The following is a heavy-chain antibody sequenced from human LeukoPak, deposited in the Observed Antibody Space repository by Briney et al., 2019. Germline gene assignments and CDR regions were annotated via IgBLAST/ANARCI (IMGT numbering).Heavy chain of an antibody. J-gene: IGHJ5*02. D-gene: IGHD6-6*01. CDR3: ARDWFADSSSSGRRYNWFDP. CDR1: GYTFTGYY. CDR2: INPNSGGT. V-gene: IGHV1-2*02. Sequence: ASVKVSCKASGYTFTGYYMHWVRQAPGQGLEWMGWINPNSGGTNYAQKLQGRVTMTTDTSTSTAYMELRSLRSDDTAVYYCARDWFADSSSSGRRYNWFDPWGQGTLVTVSS.